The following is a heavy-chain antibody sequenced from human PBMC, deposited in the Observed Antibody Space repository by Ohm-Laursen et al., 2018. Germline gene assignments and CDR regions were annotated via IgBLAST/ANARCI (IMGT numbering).Heavy chain of an antibody. Sequence: SLRLSCAASGFTFSNYGMNWVRQAPGKGLEWVSSINDSGGDTYYADSVKGRFTISRDNSKNTLYLQMNSLRSDDTAVYYCARVSHYYDTSGYYTPPFDYWGQGTLVTVSS. V-gene: IGHV3-23*01. CDR1: GFTFSNYG. CDR2: INDSGGDT. J-gene: IGHJ4*02. D-gene: IGHD3-22*01. CDR3: ARVSHYYDTSGYYTPPFDY.